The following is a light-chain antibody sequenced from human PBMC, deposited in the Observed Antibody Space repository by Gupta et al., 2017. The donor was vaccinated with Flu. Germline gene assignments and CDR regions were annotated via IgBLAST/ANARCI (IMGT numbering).Light chain of an antibody. Sequence: EIVMTQSPATLSVSPGERATLSCRASQSVSSNLAWYQQKPGQAPRLLIYGASTRATGIPARVSVSGCGTEFTLTISSLQSQDFAVYYCQQYNNSTPLYTFGQGTXLEIK. CDR2: GAS. J-gene: IGKJ2*01. CDR3: QQYNNSTPLYT. V-gene: IGKV3-15*01. CDR1: QSVSSN.